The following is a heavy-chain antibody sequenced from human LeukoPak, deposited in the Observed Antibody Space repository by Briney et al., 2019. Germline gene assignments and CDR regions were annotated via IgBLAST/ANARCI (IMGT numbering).Heavy chain of an antibody. CDR3: ARGRYYYDSSGYPGPAQYNWFDP. Sequence: SETLSLTCAVYGGSFSGYYWSWIRQPPGKGLEWIGEINHSGSTNYNPSLKSRVTISVDTSKNQFSLKLSSVTAADTAVYYCARGRYYYDSSGYPGPAQYNWFDPWGQGTLATVSS. CDR2: INHSGST. CDR1: GGSFSGYY. D-gene: IGHD3-22*01. J-gene: IGHJ5*02. V-gene: IGHV4-34*01.